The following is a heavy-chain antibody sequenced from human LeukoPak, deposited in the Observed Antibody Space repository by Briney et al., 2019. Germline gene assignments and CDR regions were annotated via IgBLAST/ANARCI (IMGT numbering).Heavy chain of an antibody. Sequence: ASVKVSCKASGYTFTSYDINWVRQATGQGLEWMGWMNPNSGNTGYAQKFQGRVTMTRNTSISTAYMELSSLRSEDTAVYYCARGISRLKQFDPWGQGTLVTVSS. J-gene: IGHJ5*02. CDR1: GYTFTSYD. V-gene: IGHV1-8*01. CDR2: MNPNSGNT. CDR3: ARGISRLKQFDP. D-gene: IGHD5-12*01.